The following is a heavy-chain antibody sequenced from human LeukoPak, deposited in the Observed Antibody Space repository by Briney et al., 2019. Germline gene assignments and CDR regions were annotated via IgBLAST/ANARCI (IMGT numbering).Heavy chain of an antibody. J-gene: IGHJ4*02. CDR2: INPHTGGI. V-gene: IGHV1-2*02. CDR1: GYSFSDYF. CDR3: ARDVEVAGTSRRGFGY. D-gene: IGHD6-19*01. Sequence: ASVKVSCTASGYSFSDYFMHWVRQAPGQGLEWMGWINPHTGGINYAQKFQGRVTLTRDTSISTAYMELSRLRSDDTAVYYCARDVEVAGTSRRGFGYWGQGTLVTVSS.